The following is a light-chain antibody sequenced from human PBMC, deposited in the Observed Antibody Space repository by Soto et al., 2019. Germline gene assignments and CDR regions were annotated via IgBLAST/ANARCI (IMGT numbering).Light chain of an antibody. J-gene: IGLJ3*02. V-gene: IGLV1-51*01. CDR1: NSNIGKSY. CDR2: DHN. Sequence: QSVLTQPPSVSAAPGQKVTISCSGSNSNIGKSYVSSYQHLQGAAPKLLIYDHNNGPSAIPDRFSGSKSGTSVTLGITGLQTGDEADYYCGTWDRSLSAWVFGGGTKLTVL. CDR3: GTWDRSLSAWV.